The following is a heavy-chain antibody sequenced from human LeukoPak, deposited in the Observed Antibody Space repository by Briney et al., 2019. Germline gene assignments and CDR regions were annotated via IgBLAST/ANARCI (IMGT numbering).Heavy chain of an antibody. CDR3: ARGRVTATPFDD. Sequence: SETLSLTCAAYGWSFSGYYWSWIRQPPGKGLEWIGEINHSGSTNYNPSIKSRVTISVDTSKNQFSLKLSSVIAADTAVYYCARGRVTATPFDDWGQGTPVTVSS. CDR2: INHSGST. J-gene: IGHJ4*02. CDR1: GWSFSGYY. V-gene: IGHV4-34*01. D-gene: IGHD2-21*02.